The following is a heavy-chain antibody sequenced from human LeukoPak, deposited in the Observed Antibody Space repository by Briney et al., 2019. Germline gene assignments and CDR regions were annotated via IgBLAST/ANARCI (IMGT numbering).Heavy chain of an antibody. V-gene: IGHV3-23*01. Sequence: GGSLRLSCAASGFTFNSNGMSWVRQAPGKGLEGVSVISASGGSTYYADSVRGRFTISRDNSKNTLYLQINSLRVEDTAVYYCTKFSLRGTYSFDHWGQGTLVTVSS. CDR2: ISASGGST. CDR3: TKFSLRGTYSFDH. J-gene: IGHJ4*02. CDR1: GFTFNSNG. D-gene: IGHD3-10*01.